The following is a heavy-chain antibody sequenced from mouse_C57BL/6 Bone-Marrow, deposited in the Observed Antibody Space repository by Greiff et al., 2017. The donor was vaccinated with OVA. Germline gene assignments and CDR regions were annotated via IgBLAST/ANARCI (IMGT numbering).Heavy chain of an antibody. CDR3: ARNGYYWYFDV. CDR2: IDPSDSET. D-gene: IGHD2-2*01. Sequence: QVQLQQPGAELVRPGSSVKLSCKASGYTFTSYWMHWVRQRPIQGLDWIGNIDPSDSETHYNQKFKDKATLTVDKSSSTAYMQLSSLTSEDSAVYYCARNGYYWYFDVWGTGTTVTVSS. CDR1: GYTFTSYW. J-gene: IGHJ1*03. V-gene: IGHV1-52*01.